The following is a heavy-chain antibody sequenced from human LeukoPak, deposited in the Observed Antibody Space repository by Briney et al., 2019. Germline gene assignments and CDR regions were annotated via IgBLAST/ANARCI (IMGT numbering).Heavy chain of an antibody. Sequence: SETLSLTSTVSGGSISRDYWSWLRQPPGKGLEWIGYIYYSGSTNYNPSLKSRVTMSVDTSKNQFSVKLSSVTTADTAVYYCARYDMDVAGACLDYFDYWGQGTLVTVSS. V-gene: IGHV4-59*08. CDR3: ARYDMDVAGACLDYFDY. CDR2: IYYSGST. CDR1: GGSISRDY. D-gene: IGHD1-26*01. J-gene: IGHJ4*02.